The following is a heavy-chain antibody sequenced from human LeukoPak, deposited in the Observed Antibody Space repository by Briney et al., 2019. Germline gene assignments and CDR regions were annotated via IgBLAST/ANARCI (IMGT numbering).Heavy chain of an antibody. CDR3: ARETLYYFDY. J-gene: IGHJ4*02. CDR2: IWYDGGNK. Sequence: PGRSLRLSCAASGFTFSNYGMHWVRQAPGKGLEWVAVIWYDGGNKWYADSVKGRFTISRDNSENTLYLQMNSLRAEDTAAYYCARETLYYFDYWGQGTLVTVSS. V-gene: IGHV3-33*01. CDR1: GFTFSNYG.